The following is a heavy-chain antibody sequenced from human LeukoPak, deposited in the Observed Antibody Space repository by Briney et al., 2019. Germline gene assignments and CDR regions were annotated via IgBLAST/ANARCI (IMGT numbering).Heavy chain of an antibody. CDR3: TRDLREGTTPDASDI. V-gene: IGHV3-13*01. J-gene: IGHJ3*02. Sequence: GGSLRLSCAASGFTFSLYDMHWVRQATGKSLEWVSGIGTVGDTYYADSAKGRFTISRENAKNSLSLQMDSLRAGDTAVYYCTRDLREGTTPDASDIWGQGTMVTVSS. CDR1: GFTFSLYD. D-gene: IGHD1-7*01. CDR2: IGTVGDT.